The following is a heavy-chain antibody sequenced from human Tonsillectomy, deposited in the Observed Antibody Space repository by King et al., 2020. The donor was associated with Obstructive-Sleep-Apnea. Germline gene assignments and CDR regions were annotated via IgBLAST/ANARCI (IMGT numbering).Heavy chain of an antibody. J-gene: IGHJ4*02. D-gene: IGHD6-19*01. CDR3: AREGVAVAGTFY. CDR1: GGSISSSSYY. V-gene: IGHV4-39*07. Sequence: LQLQESGPGLVKPSETLSLTCTVSGGSISSSSYYWGWIRQPPGKGLEWIGSIYYSGSTYYNPSLKSRVTISVDTCKNQFSRKLSSVTAADTAVYYCAREGVAVAGTFYWGQGTLVTVSS. CDR2: IYYSGST.